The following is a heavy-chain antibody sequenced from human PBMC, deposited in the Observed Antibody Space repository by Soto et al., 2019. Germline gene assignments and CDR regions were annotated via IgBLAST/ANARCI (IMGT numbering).Heavy chain of an antibody. CDR1: GFIFSDYA. D-gene: IGHD2-15*01. V-gene: IGHV3-23*01. CDR3: AKAGTCSGGTCYSGIEN. Sequence: GGSLRLSCAASGFIFSDYAMNWVRQAPGKGLEWVSSVSATGVGPVYADSVKGRFTISRDNSINTLYLHISSLRADDTAVYYCAKAGTCSGGTCYSGIENWGQGTRVTVSS. J-gene: IGHJ4*02. CDR2: VSATGVGP.